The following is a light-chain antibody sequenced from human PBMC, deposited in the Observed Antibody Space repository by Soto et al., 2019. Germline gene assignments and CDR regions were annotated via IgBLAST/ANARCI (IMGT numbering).Light chain of an antibody. CDR1: HSVRNK. CDR2: DAS. J-gene: IGKJ1*01. Sequence: EIVMTQSPATLSVSPGERATLSCGATHSVRNKLAWYQQKPGQAPRLLIYDASTRATGVPARFRGSWSGTDFTLTISRLQSEDFAVYHRQKYYKWPHTLGQGTKVEI. CDR3: QKYYKWPHT. V-gene: IGKV3-15*01.